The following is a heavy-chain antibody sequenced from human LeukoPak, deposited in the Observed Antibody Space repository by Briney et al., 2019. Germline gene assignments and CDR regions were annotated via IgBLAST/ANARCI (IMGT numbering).Heavy chain of an antibody. D-gene: IGHD3-3*01. CDR2: IYYSGST. CDR3: ARPLRFLARGWFDP. J-gene: IGHJ5*02. Sequence: SETLSLTCTVSGYSISSGYYWGWIRQPPGKGLEWIGSIYYSGSTYYNPSLKSRVTISVDTSKNQFSLKLSSVTAADTAVYYRARPLRFLARGWFDPWGQGTLVTVSS. V-gene: IGHV4-38-2*02. CDR1: GYSISSGYY.